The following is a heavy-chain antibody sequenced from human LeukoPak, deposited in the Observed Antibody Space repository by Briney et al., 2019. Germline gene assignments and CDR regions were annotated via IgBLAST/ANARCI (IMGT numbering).Heavy chain of an antibody. J-gene: IGHJ4*02. Sequence: GGSLRLSCAASGFTFSSYAMSWVRQAPGKGLEWVSAISGSGGSTYYADSVKGRFTISRDNSKNTLYLQMNSLRAEDTAVYYCAKDPYYYDSSGYYTTGDFDYWGQGTLVTVPS. V-gene: IGHV3-23*01. D-gene: IGHD3-22*01. CDR2: ISGSGGST. CDR3: AKDPYYYDSSGYYTTGDFDY. CDR1: GFTFSSYA.